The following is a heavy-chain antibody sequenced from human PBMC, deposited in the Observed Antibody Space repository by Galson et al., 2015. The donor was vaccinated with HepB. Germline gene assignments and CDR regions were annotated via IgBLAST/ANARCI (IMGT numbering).Heavy chain of an antibody. CDR1: GFTFSSYA. CDR3: VKPPTDNYDILVDY. V-gene: IGHV3-64D*06. Sequence: SLRLSCAASGFTFSSYAMHWVRQAPGKGLEYVSAISSNGGSTYYADSVKGRFTISRDNSKNTLYLQMSSLRAEDTAVYYCVKPPTDNYDILVDYWGQGTLVTVSS. J-gene: IGHJ4*02. CDR2: ISSNGGST. D-gene: IGHD3-9*01.